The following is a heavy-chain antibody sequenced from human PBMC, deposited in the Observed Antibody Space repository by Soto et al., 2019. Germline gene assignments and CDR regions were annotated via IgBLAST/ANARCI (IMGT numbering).Heavy chain of an antibody. Sequence: SVKVSCKASGGTFSSYAISWVRQAPGQGLEWMGGIIPIFGTANYAQKFQGRVTITADESTSTAYMELSSLRSEDTAVYYCARAPPPYQLPRGNWFDPWGQGTLVTVSS. CDR2: IIPIFGTA. CDR3: ARAPPPYQLPRGNWFDP. J-gene: IGHJ5*02. D-gene: IGHD2-2*01. V-gene: IGHV1-69*13. CDR1: GGTFSSYA.